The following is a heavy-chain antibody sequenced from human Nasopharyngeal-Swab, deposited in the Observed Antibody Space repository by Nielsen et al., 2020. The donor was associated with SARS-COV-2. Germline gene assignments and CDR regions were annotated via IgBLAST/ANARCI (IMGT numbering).Heavy chain of an antibody. V-gene: IGHV4-61*02. D-gene: IGHD3-3*01. Sequence: SETLSLTCLVSGGSIRSGSYFWSCIRQPTGKGLEWIGLIYKSRTTNYHPSLKNRVTISVDTSKNQFFLELNSVTAADTAMYCCARSAYDFWSGSHTHSGLDVWGQGTMVTVSS. CDR3: ARSAYDFWSGSHTHSGLDV. CDR1: GGSIRSGSYF. CDR2: IYKSRTT. J-gene: IGHJ6*02.